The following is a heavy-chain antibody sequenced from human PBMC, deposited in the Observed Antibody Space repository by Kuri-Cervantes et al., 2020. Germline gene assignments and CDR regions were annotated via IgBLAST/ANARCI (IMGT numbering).Heavy chain of an antibody. D-gene: IGHD2-15*01. CDR2: INPNIGDT. J-gene: IGHJ6*02. CDR3: ARDLVAAAFPFYYYYYGMEV. CDR1: GYTFIGYY. Sequence: ASVKVSCKAFGYTFIGYYMHWVRQAPGQGLEWMGWINPNIGDTKYAQKFQGRVTMTKDTSISTAYMELSRLRSDDTAVYYCARDLVAAAFPFYYYYYGMEVWGQGTTVTVSS. V-gene: IGHV1-2*02.